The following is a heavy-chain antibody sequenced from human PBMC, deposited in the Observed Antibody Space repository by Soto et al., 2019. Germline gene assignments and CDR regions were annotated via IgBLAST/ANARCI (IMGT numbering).Heavy chain of an antibody. CDR2: IYYNVNT. V-gene: IGHV4-59*11. J-gene: IGHJ4*02. D-gene: IGHD6-13*01. CDR1: GGSISSHY. Sequence: SETLSLTCNVSGGSISSHYWSWIRQPPGKGLEWIGYIYYNVNTKYNPSLQSRVSISMDVSTNQCSLYLQMSSLRAEDTAVYYCARVHSSSYHYFDYWGQGTLVTVSS. CDR3: ARVHSSSYHYFDY.